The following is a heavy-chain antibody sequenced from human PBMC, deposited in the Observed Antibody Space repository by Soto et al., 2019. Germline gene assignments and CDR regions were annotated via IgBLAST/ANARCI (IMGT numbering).Heavy chain of an antibody. Sequence: GESLKISCKGSGYSFTSYWIGWVRQMPGKGLEWMGIIYPGYSDTRYSPSFQGQVTISADKSFSTAYLQWSSLKASDTAMYYCATSPFGYSSSWYRGGAFDIWGQGTMVTVSS. CDR1: GYSFTSYW. D-gene: IGHD6-13*01. CDR3: ATSPFGYSSSWYRGGAFDI. J-gene: IGHJ3*02. CDR2: IYPGYSDT. V-gene: IGHV5-51*01.